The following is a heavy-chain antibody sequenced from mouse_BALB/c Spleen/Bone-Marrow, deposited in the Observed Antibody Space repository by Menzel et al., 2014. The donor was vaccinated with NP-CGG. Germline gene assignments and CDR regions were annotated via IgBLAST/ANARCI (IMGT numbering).Heavy chain of an antibody. V-gene: IGHV1-39*01. D-gene: IGHD2-3*01. Sequence: EVQLQQSGPELEKPGASVKMSCKASGYSFTDYNMNWVEQSNGKSLEWIGNIDPSYDGTTYNQKFKGKATLTVDKSSSTVYMQLKSLTSEDSAVYYCARGHDGYRTWFAYWGQETLVTVSA. CDR3: ARGHDGYRTWFAY. CDR2: IDPSYDGT. CDR1: GYSFTDYN. J-gene: IGHJ3*01.